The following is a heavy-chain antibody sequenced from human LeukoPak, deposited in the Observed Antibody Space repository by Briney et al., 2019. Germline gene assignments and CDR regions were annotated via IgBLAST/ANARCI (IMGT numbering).Heavy chain of an antibody. CDR3: ARDKSSLGYCSSTSCYNGNWFDP. CDR1: GFTFSSYW. D-gene: IGHD2-2*02. V-gene: IGHV3-7*01. CDR2: IKQDGSEK. J-gene: IGHJ5*02. Sequence: GGSLRLSCAASGFTFSSYWMSWVRQAPGKVLEWVANIKQDGSEKYYVDSVKGRFTISRDNAKNSLYLQMNSLRAEDTAVYYCARDKSSLGYCSSTSCYNGNWFDPWGQGTLVTVSS.